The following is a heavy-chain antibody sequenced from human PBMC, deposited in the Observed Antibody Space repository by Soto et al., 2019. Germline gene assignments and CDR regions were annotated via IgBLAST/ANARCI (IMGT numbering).Heavy chain of an antibody. CDR1: GYTFTSFG. J-gene: IGHJ5*02. CDR3: ARDQEYSTSGLYWFDL. CDR2: ISAYNCDT. V-gene: IGHV1-18*04. D-gene: IGHD6-6*01. Sequence: VQLVQSGPEVKKPGASVKVSCKASGYTFTSFGITWVRQAPGQDLEWMGWISAYNCDTNYSPRLQGRVNMTTDTSTTTVYMEWRNLKSDDTAVYYCARDQEYSTSGLYWFDLWGQGTLVTVSS.